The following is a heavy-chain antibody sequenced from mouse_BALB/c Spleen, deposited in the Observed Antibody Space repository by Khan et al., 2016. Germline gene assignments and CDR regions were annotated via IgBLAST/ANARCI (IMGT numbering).Heavy chain of an antibody. Sequence: EVELVESGGGVVKPGGSLKVSCAASGFTFSSYTMSWVRQNPEKRLEWVATISSGGSYTYYPDSVKSRFIISRDTAQNTLYLQMSSLKSEDTAMFYCTRDDYFPYWGQGTLVTVSA. V-gene: IGHV5-6-4*01. CDR2: ISSGGSYT. J-gene: IGHJ3*01. CDR3: TRDDYFPY. D-gene: IGHD2-4*01. CDR1: GFTFSSYT.